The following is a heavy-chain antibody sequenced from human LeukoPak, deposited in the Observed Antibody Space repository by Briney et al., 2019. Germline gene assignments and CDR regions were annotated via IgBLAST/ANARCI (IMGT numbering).Heavy chain of an antibody. Sequence: GGSLRLSCVGSGFTFRSHAMSWVRQAPEKGLEFVSGIYENGGTTYYADSVKGRFFISRDNSKNTLYLQMDSLRGEDTAVYYCAKDFRIGYSAHFDYWGQGALVTVSS. CDR3: AKDFRIGYSAHFDY. D-gene: IGHD2-21*01. CDR1: GFTFRSHA. CDR2: IYENGGTT. J-gene: IGHJ4*02. V-gene: IGHV3-23*01.